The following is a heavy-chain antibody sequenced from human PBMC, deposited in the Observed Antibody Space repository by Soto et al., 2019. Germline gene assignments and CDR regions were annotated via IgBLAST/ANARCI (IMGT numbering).Heavy chain of an antibody. V-gene: IGHV4-31*02. CDR2: IYYSGST. CDR1: GGSISSGGYY. Sequence: SETLSLTCTVSGGSISSGGYYWSWIRQHPGKGLERIGYIYYSGSTYYNPSLKSRVTISVDTSKNQFSLKLSSVTAADTAVYYCARVGPDTYDILTGYFPYYYYYMDVWGKGTTVTVSS. D-gene: IGHD3-9*01. J-gene: IGHJ6*03. CDR3: ARVGPDTYDILTGYFPYYYYYMDV.